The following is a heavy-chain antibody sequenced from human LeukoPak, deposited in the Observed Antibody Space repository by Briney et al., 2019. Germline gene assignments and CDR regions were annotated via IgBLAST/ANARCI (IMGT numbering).Heavy chain of an antibody. V-gene: IGHV3-23*01. CDR1: GFTFSSYA. J-gene: IGHJ4*02. D-gene: IGHD3-3*01. Sequence: LGGSLRLSCAASGFTFSSYAMNWVRQAPGKGLEWVSAISGSGYSTYYADSVKGRFTISRDNSKNTLYVQMNSLRGEDTAVYYCAKELGDFRSAFDYWGQGTLVTVSS. CDR2: ISGSGYST. CDR3: AKELGDFRSAFDY.